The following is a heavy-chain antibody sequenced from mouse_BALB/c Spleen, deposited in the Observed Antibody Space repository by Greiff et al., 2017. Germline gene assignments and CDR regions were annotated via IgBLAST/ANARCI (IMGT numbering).Heavy chain of an antibody. V-gene: IGHV5-4*02. J-gene: IGHJ2*01. D-gene: IGHD2-14*01. CDR2: ISDGGSYT. CDR3: AREGENRYFDY. Sequence: EVNVVESGGGLVKPGGSLKLSCAASGFTFSDYYMYWVRQTPEKRLEWVATISDGGSYTYYPDSVKGRFTISRDNAKNNLYLQMSSLKSEDTAMYYCAREGENRYFDYWGQGTTLTVSS. CDR1: GFTFSDYY.